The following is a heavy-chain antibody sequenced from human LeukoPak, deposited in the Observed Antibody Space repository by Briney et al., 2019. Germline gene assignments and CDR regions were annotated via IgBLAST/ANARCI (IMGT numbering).Heavy chain of an antibody. D-gene: IGHD2-2*01. CDR3: ARGVKYCSSTSGRHSVIAAAPKHSYFDY. CDR1: GYTFTSYD. J-gene: IGHJ4*02. Sequence: ASVKVSCKASGYTFTSYDINWVRQATGQGLEWMGWMNPNSGNTGYAQKFQGRVTMTRNTSISTAYMELSSLRSEDTAVYYCARGVKYCSSTSGRHSVIAAAPKHSYFDYWAQETLVTVSS. V-gene: IGHV1-8*01. CDR2: MNPNSGNT.